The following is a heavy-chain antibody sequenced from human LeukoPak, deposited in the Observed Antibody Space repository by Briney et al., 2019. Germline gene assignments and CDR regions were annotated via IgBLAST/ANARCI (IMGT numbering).Heavy chain of an antibody. D-gene: IGHD4-17*01. V-gene: IGHV4-34*01. Sequence: SETLSLTCAVYGGSFSAYYWSWIRQPPGKGLEWIGEVNHSGNTNYNPSLKSRVTISVDTSKKQFSLKLSSVTAADTAVYYCASPIYGDYTENGFDIWGQGTMVTVSS. CDR3: ASPIYGDYTENGFDI. CDR2: VNHSGNT. CDR1: GGSFSAYY. J-gene: IGHJ3*02.